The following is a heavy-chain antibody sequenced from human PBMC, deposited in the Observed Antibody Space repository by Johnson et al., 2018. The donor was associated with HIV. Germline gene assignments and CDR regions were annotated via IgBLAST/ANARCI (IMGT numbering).Heavy chain of an antibody. D-gene: IGHD2-15*01. CDR1: GFTFEDYG. CDR2: IGTAGDT. CDR3: ARANRGRNDAFDI. Sequence: VQLVESGGGAVRPGGSLRLSCVVSGFTFEDYGMSWVRQATGKGLEWVSAIGTAGDTYYPGSVKGRFTISRENAKNSLYLQMNSLRAGDTAVYYCARANRGRNDAFDIWGQGTMVTVSS. J-gene: IGHJ3*02. V-gene: IGHV3-13*01.